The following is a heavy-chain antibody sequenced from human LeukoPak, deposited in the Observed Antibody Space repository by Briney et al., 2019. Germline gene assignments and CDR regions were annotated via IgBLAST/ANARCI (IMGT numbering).Heavy chain of an antibody. J-gene: IGHJ4*02. V-gene: IGHV3-48*04. Sequence: GGSLRLSCAASGFTFSSYAMHWVRQAPGKGLEWVSYISSSSTIYYADSVKGRFTISRDNAKNSLYLQMNSLRAEDTAVYYCAVGRDRPDKWGQGTLVTVSS. CDR2: ISSSSTI. CDR3: AVGRDRPDK. D-gene: IGHD1-14*01. CDR1: GFTFSSYA.